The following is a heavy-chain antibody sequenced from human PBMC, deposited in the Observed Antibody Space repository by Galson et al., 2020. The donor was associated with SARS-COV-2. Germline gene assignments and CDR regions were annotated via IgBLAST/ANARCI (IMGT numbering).Heavy chain of an antibody. J-gene: IGHJ6*02. Sequence: GGSLRLSCAASGFTFDDYAMYWVRQAPGKGLEWVSGISWNSGSIGYADSVKGRFTISRDNAKNSLYLQMNSLRAEDTALYYCAKDIGACVSRGSGGSCYSLYYGMDVWGQGTTVTVSS. D-gene: IGHD2-15*01. CDR3: AKDIGACVSRGSGGSCYSLYYGMDV. CDR1: GFTFDDYA. CDR2: ISWNSGSI. V-gene: IGHV3-9*01.